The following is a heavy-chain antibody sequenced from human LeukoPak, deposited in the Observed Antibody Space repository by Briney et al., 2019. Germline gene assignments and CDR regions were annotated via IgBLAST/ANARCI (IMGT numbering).Heavy chain of an antibody. CDR3: AREVGSIPNLKS. Sequence: ASVKVSCKASGYTFTGYYMHWVRQAPGQGLEWMGWINPNSGGTNYAQKFQGRVTMTRDTSISTAYMDLSRLTSDDTAVYYCAREVGSIPNLKSRGQGTLVTVSS. V-gene: IGHV1-2*02. CDR2: INPNSGGT. J-gene: IGHJ4*02. CDR1: GYTFTGYY. D-gene: IGHD1-26*01.